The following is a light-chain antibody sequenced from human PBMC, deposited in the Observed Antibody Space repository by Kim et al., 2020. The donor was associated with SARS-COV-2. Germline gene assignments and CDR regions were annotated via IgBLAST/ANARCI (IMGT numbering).Light chain of an antibody. CDR1: SSNIGSNY. J-gene: IGLJ1*01. CDR3: AAWDDSLSGSYV. CDR2: SNN. Sequence: ELTQPPSASGTPGQRVTISCSGSSSNIGSNYVYWYQQLPGTAPKLLIYSNNQRPSGVPDRFSGSKSSTSASLAISGLRSEDEADYYCAAWDDSLSGSYVFGTGTKVTVL. V-gene: IGLV1-47*02.